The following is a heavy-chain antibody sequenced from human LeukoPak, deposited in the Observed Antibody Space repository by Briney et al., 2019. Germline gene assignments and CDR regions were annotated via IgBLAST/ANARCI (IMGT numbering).Heavy chain of an antibody. D-gene: IGHD2-15*01. CDR1: GASLISYY. V-gene: IGHV4-34*01. CDR3: ARGRGLHCSGGSCYYYYYYGMDV. J-gene: IGHJ6*02. Sequence: SETLSLTCTVSGASLISYYWSWIRQPPGKGLEWIGEINHSGSTNYNPSLKSRVTISVDTSKNQFSLKLSSVTAADTAVYYCARGRGLHCSGGSCYYYYYYGMDVWGQGTTVTVSS. CDR2: INHSGST.